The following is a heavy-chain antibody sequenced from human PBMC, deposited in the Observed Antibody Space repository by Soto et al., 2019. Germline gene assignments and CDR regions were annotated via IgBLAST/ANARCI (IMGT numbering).Heavy chain of an antibody. CDR3: ARGVSPCCVFDY. CDR1: GDSISSCGYY. CDR2: IYDSGST. Sequence: QVHLQESGPGLVKPSQTLTLTCTVSGDSISSCGYYWTWIRQHPEKGLEWIGYIYDSGSTYYNPSLKSRMTISLDTSKNQFSLELTSVTAADSAVYYCARGVSPCCVFDYGGQGTLVPVSS. J-gene: IGHJ4*02. V-gene: IGHV4-31*03. D-gene: IGHD2-2*01.